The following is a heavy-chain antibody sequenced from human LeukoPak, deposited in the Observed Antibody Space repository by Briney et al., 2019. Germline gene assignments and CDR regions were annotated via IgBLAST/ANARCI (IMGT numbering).Heavy chain of an antibody. Sequence: GGSLRLSCAASGFTFSSYAMSWVRQAPGKGLEWVSVISGSGGNTYYADSVKGRFTISRDNSKNTLCLQMNSLRAEDTAVYYCAKGHCTNGVCYSSEVPHFDYWGQGTLVTVSS. V-gene: IGHV3-23*01. CDR2: ISGSGGNT. CDR3: AKGHCTNGVCYSSEVPHFDY. CDR1: GFTFSSYA. J-gene: IGHJ4*02. D-gene: IGHD2-8*01.